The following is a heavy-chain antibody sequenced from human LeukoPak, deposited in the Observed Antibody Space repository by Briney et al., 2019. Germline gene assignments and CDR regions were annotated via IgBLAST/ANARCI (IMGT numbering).Heavy chain of an antibody. CDR3: AKDIRHYYYGSGSYNDYYGMDV. J-gene: IGHJ6*02. CDR1: GFTFSSYS. Sequence: GGSLRLSCAASGFTFSSYSMNWVRQAPGKGLEWVSSISSSSSYIYYADSVKGRFTISRDNAKNSLYLQMNSLRAEDTALYYCAKDIRHYYYGSGSYNDYYGMDVWGQGTTVTVSS. V-gene: IGHV3-21*04. CDR2: ISSSSSYI. D-gene: IGHD3-10*01.